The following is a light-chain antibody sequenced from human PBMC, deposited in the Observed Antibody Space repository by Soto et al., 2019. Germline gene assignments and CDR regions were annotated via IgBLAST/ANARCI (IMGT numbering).Light chain of an antibody. Sequence: EIVMTQSPATLSVSPGERATLSCRASQSVSIHLAWYLQKPGQAPRLLIYGASTRATGVPARFSGSGSGTEFTLTISSLQSEDFAVFYCQQYSDWPLYTFGQWTKLEIK. CDR1: QSVSIH. J-gene: IGKJ2*01. CDR2: GAS. CDR3: QQYSDWPLYT. V-gene: IGKV3-15*01.